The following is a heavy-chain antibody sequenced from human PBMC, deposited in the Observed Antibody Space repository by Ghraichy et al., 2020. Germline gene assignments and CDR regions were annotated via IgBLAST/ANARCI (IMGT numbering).Heavy chain of an antibody. V-gene: IGHV3-15*01. J-gene: IGHJ6*02. D-gene: IGHD2-15*01. CDR2: IKSKTDGGTT. Sequence: GESLNISCAASGFTFSNAWMSWVRQAPGKGLEWVGRIKSKTDGGTTDYAAPVKGRFTISRDDSKNTLYLQMNSLKTEDTAVYYCTTDRTVEFEPGYYGMDVWGQGTTVTVSS. CDR1: GFTFSNAW. CDR3: TTDRTVEFEPGYYGMDV.